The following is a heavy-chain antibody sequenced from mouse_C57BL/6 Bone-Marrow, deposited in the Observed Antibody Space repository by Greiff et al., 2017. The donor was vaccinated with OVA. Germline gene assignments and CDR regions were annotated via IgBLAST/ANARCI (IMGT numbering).Heavy chain of an antibody. CDR1: GFTFSSYA. D-gene: IGHD1-1*01. CDR2: ISDGGSYT. J-gene: IGHJ3*01. Sequence: EVQLVESGGGLVKPGGSLKLSCAASGFTFSSYAMSWVRQTPEKRLEWVATISDGGSYTYYPDNVKGRFTISRDNAKNNLYLQMSHLKSEDTAMYYCARDRHYCGSSPFAYWGQGTLVTVSA. CDR3: ARDRHYCGSSPFAY. V-gene: IGHV5-4*01.